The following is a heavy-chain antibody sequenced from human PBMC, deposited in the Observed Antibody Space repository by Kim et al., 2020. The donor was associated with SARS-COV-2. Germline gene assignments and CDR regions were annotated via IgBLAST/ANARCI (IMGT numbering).Heavy chain of an antibody. D-gene: IGHD5-12*01. J-gene: IGHJ4*01. CDR1: GGDFKKHA. V-gene: IGHV1-69*13. CDR3: ARLVEYSDSTPLFGY. Sequence: SVKVSCKTSGGDFKKHAMSWVRQAPGQGLEWMGSIIPIFGAANYAQSFRGRATITADESTTTVYKHLSGLRFEDTAVYYCARLVEYSDSTPLFGYWGQG. CDR2: IIPIFGAA.